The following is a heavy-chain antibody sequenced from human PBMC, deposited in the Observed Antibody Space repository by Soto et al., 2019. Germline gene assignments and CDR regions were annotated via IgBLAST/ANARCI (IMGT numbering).Heavy chain of an antibody. D-gene: IGHD2-15*01. CDR1: GFTFSSYW. V-gene: IGHV3-74*01. CDR2: INSDGSST. J-gene: IGHJ6*02. Sequence: PGGSLRLSCAASGFTFSSYWMHLVRQAPGKGLVWVSRINSDGSSTSYADSVKGRFTISRDNAKNTLYLQMNSLRAEDTAVYYCARDQRYCSGGSCYGRERGTYYYYGMEVWGEGTKVTVS. CDR3: ARDQRYCSGGSCYGRERGTYYYYGMEV.